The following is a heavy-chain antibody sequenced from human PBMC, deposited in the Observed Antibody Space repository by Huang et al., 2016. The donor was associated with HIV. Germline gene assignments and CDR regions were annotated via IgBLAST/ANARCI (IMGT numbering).Heavy chain of an antibody. V-gene: IGHV4-39*01. CDR2: VYFLGNT. CDR1: GTSMTSSTFY. D-gene: IGHD2-2*03. J-gene: IGHJ6*02. Sequence: QLRESGPGLVTPSETLSLTCSASGTSMTSSTFYWGWFRQPPGRGVGWIGSVYFLGNTYYNPSLKSRVTISIDTAVYFCAREVRSVDTDRPDGYYYRGLDVWGQGTTVIVSS. CDR3: RGLDV.